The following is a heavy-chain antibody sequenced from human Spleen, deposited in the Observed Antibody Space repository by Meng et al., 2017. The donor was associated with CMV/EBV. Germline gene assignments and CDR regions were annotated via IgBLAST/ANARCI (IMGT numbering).Heavy chain of an antibody. CDR1: GFTFSAYA. V-gene: IGHV3-30*02. J-gene: IGHJ6*02. D-gene: IGHD2-2*01. Sequence: GESLKISCVVSGFTFSAYAMHWVRQAPGKGLEWVAFIRFDGSDKYYDDSVKGRFTISRDNSNNMVYLQMNSLRAEDMALYYCAKDIERGAAAPRGMDVWGQGTTVTVSS. CDR2: IRFDGSDK. CDR3: AKDIERGAAAPRGMDV.